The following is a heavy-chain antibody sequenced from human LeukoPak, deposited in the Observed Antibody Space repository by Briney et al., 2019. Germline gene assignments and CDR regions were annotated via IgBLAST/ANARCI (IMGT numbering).Heavy chain of an antibody. CDR1: GFTFSNVW. CDR3: ARGAIGAAGRFDY. V-gene: IGHV3-23*01. Sequence: GGSLRLSCAASGFTFSNVWMNWVRQAPGKGLEWVSAISGSGGSTYYADSVKGRFTISRDNSKNTLYLQMNSLRAEDTAVYYCARGAIGAAGRFDYWGQGTLVTVSS. CDR2: ISGSGGST. J-gene: IGHJ4*02. D-gene: IGHD6-13*01.